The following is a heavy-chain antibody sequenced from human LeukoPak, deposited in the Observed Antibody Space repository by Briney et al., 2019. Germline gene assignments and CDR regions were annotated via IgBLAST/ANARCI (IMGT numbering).Heavy chain of an antibody. J-gene: IGHJ6*03. CDR2: IYYSGST. CDR3: ARDHSTPNAGYMDV. D-gene: IGHD2-8*01. V-gene: IGHV4-39*07. CDR1: GGSISGSSYY. Sequence: SETLSLTCTVSGGSISGSSYYWGWIRQPPGKGLEWIGSIYYSGSTYYNPSLKSRVAISVDTSKNQFSLKLSSVTAADTAVYYRARDHSTPNAGYMDVWGKGTTVTVSS.